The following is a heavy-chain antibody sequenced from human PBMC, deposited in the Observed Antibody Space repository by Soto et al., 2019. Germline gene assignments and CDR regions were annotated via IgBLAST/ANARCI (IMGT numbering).Heavy chain of an antibody. CDR3: AREGYYVNRTPPTPHASDI. V-gene: IGHV3-30-3*01. CDR1: GCTFSSYA. CDR2: ISYDGSNK. Sequence: GGSLRLSCAASGCTFSSYAMHWVRQAPGKGLEWVAVISYDGSNKYYADSVKGRSTISRDNSKNTLYLQMNSLRAEDTAVYYCAREGYYVNRTPPTPHASDIWGQGPMVTVSS. J-gene: IGHJ3*02. D-gene: IGHD3-10*02.